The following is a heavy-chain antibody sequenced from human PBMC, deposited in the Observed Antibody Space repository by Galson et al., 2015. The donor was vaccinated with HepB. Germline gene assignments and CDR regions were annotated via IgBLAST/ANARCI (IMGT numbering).Heavy chain of an antibody. CDR1: GLTFNNAH. V-gene: IGHV3-15*05. CDR2: VLRAADGGTT. D-gene: IGHD7-27*01. Sequence: SLRLSCAASGLTFNNAHMSWVRQAPGKGLEDIGRVLRAADGGTTDYPAPMKDRFTISRDDSKNMVYLQINSLKAEDTAVYYCTTWGYHWGQGALVTVTS. J-gene: IGHJ5*02. CDR3: TTWGYH.